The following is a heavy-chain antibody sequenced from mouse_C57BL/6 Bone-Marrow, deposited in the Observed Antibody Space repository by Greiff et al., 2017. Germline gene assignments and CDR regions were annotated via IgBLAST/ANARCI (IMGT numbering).Heavy chain of an antibody. V-gene: IGHV1-53*01. CDR1: GYTFTSYW. CDR3: ASLRKEGRYGIFDY. CDR2: INPSNGGT. D-gene: IGHD2-1*01. J-gene: IGHJ2*01. Sequence: QVQLQQPGTELVKPGASVKLSCKASGYTFTSYWMHWVKQRPGQGLEWIGNINPSNGGTNYNEKFKSKATLTVDNSSSTAYMQLSSLTSEDSAVYYGASLRKEGRYGIFDYWGQGTTLTVSS.